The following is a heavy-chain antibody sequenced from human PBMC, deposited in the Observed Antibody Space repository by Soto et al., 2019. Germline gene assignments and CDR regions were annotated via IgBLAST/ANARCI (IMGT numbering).Heavy chain of an antibody. D-gene: IGHD6-13*01. J-gene: IGHJ6*02. CDR3: ARGYSSSWAKYYYYGMDV. V-gene: IGHV1-18*01. CDR1: GYTFTSYG. CDR2: ISAYNGNT. Sequence: PSVKVSCKASGYTFTSYGISWVRQAPRQGLEWMGWISAYNGNTNYAQKLQGRVTMTTDTSTSNAYMELRSLRSDDTAVYYCARGYSSSWAKYYYYGMDVWGQGTTVTVSS.